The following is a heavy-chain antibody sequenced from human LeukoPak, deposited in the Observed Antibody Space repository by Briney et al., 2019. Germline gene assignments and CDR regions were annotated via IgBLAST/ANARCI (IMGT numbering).Heavy chain of an antibody. CDR3: ARDRAVVVAATDY. D-gene: IGHD2-15*01. CDR1: GYTFTTYG. Sequence: GASVKVPCKASGYTFTTYGISWVRQAPGQGLEWMGWISPYNGNTNYAQKLQGRVTMTTDTSTSTAYTELRSLRSDDTAVYYCARDRAVVVAATDYWGQGTLVTVSS. V-gene: IGHV1-18*01. CDR2: ISPYNGNT. J-gene: IGHJ4*02.